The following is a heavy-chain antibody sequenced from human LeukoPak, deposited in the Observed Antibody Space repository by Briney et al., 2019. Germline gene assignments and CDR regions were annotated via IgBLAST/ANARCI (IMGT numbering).Heavy chain of an antibody. V-gene: IGHV3-30-3*01. D-gene: IGHD3-22*01. Sequence: GGSLRLSCAASGFTFSSYAMHWVRQAPGKGLEWVAVISYDGSNKYYADSVKGRFTISRDNSKNTLYLQMNSLRAEDTAVYYCARSDPYYYESSVFDYWGQGTLVTVPS. CDR2: ISYDGSNK. CDR3: ARSDPYYYESSVFDY. CDR1: GFTFSSYA. J-gene: IGHJ4*02.